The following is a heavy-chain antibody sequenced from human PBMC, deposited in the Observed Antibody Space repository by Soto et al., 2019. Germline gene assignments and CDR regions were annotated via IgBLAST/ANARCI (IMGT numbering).Heavy chain of an antibody. D-gene: IGHD2-2*01. CDR1: GFTFGDYA. CDR3: TRDIVVVPAAMYNYYYYMDV. J-gene: IGHJ6*03. CDR2: IRSKAYGGTT. V-gene: IGHV3-49*03. Sequence: PGGSLRLSCTASGFTFGDYAMSWFRQAPGKGLEWVGFIRSKAYGGTTEYAASVKGRFTISRDDSKSIAYLQMNSLKTEDTAVYYCTRDIVVVPAAMYNYYYYMDVWGKGTTVPVSS.